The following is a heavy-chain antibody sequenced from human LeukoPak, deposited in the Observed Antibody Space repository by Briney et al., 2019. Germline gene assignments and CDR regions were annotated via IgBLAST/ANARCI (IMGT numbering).Heavy chain of an antibody. CDR1: GFTFSSYS. D-gene: IGHD6-19*01. CDR3: ARISYSSGWYALDY. Sequence: GGSLRLSCAASGFTFSSYSMNWVRQAPGKGLEWVSYISSSSSTIYYADSVKGRFTISRDNAKNSLYLQMNSLRAEDTAVYYCARISYSSGWYALDYWGQGTLVTVSS. CDR2: ISSSSSTI. V-gene: IGHV3-48*01. J-gene: IGHJ4*02.